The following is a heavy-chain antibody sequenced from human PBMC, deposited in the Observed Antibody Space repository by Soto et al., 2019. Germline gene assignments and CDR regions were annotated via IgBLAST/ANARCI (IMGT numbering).Heavy chain of an antibody. CDR1: GFSFEDYA. Sequence: EVQLVESGGGLVQPGRSLRLSCAASGFSFEDYAMFWVRQVPGKGLEWVSGITGSGGTIEYAASVKGRFTISRDNSKNTVDLQMNSLRAEDTAMYYCAKDAVPGDGLWLVADWGQGTLVTVS. V-gene: IGHV3-9*01. D-gene: IGHD2-21*02. J-gene: IGHJ4*02. CDR3: AKDAVPGDGLWLVAD. CDR2: ITGSGGTI.